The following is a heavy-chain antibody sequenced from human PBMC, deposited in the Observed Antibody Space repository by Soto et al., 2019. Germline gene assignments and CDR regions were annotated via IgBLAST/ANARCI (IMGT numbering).Heavy chain of an antibody. V-gene: IGHV1-69*01. CDR1: GGTFSSYA. CDR2: FIPIIGTA. CDR3: ARLAARPPPNFDY. Sequence: QVQLVQSGAEVKKPGSSVKVSCKASGGTFSSYASSWVRQAPGQGLEWMGGFIPIIGTANYASKFQGRVTITADESTSRAYMELSSLRSEDTAVYYCARLAARPPPNFDYWGQGTLVTVSS. D-gene: IGHD6-6*01. J-gene: IGHJ4*02.